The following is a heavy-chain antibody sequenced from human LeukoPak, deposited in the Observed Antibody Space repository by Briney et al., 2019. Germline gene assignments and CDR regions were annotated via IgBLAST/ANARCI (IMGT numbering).Heavy chain of an antibody. D-gene: IGHD1-1*01. J-gene: IGHJ6*02. Sequence: PSGTLSLTCAVSGGSISSINWWTWVRQPPGKGLEWIGQVSHGESTNYNPSLKSRVTISVDRSKNQFSLKLTSVTAADTAVYYCARNVGYGMDVWGQGNTVTVSS. CDR3: ARNVGYGMDV. V-gene: IGHV4-4*02. CDR2: VSHGEST. CDR1: GGSISSINW.